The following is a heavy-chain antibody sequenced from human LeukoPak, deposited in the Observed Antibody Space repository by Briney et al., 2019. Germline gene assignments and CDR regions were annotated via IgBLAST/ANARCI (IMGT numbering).Heavy chain of an antibody. CDR2: ISGSGDTS. D-gene: IGHD5-12*01. CDR3: AKGDGQTTYDCNFDY. J-gene: IGHJ4*02. V-gene: IGHV3-23*01. CDR1: GFTLSSHA. Sequence: PGGSLRLSCVASGFTLSSHAMNWVRQAPGKGREWVSGISGSGDTSYTAESVKGRFTISRDNSKNTAFLQMNSLRAEDTAIYYCAKGDGQTTYDCNFDYWGQGIRVTVSS.